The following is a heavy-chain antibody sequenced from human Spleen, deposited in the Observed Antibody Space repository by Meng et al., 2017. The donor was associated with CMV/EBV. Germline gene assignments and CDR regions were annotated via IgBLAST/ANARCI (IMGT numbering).Heavy chain of an antibody. CDR3: ARGTRYCSSTSCYYWFDH. CDR1: TFTSYD. D-gene: IGHD2-2*01. CDR2: MNPNSGNT. Sequence: TFTSYDIRWVRQHTEQGVEWMGWMNPNSGNTSYAQKFQGRVTITRNTSISTAYMELSSVRSEDTAVYYCARGTRYCSSTSCYYWFDHWGQGTLVTVSS. V-gene: IGHV1-8*03. J-gene: IGHJ5*02.